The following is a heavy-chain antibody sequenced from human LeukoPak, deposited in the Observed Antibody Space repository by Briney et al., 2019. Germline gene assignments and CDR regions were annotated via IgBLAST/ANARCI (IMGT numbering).Heavy chain of an antibody. V-gene: IGHV1-3*01. D-gene: IGHD1-26*01. CDR1: GYTFTSYA. J-gene: IGHJ6*02. CDR2: INAGNGNT. Sequence: ASVKVSCKASGYTFTSYAMHWVRQAPGQRLEWMGWINAGNGNTKYSQKFQGRVTITRDTSASTAYMELSSLRSEDTAVYYCASGLQGAASVPHYYYGMDVWGQGTTATVSS. CDR3: ASGLQGAASVPHYYYGMDV.